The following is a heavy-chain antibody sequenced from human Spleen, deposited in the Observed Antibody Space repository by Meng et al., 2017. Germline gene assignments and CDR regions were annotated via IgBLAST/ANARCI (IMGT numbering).Heavy chain of an antibody. J-gene: IGHJ4*02. V-gene: IGHV4-61*01. CDR3: ARGHYDGYFDS. CDR1: GGSVISGSYY. Sequence: QVQLQQWAAGLLKPSETLSLTCTISGGSVISGSYYWSWIRQPPGKGLEWIGYMYFSGSTNYNPSLKSRVTISVDTSKKQFSLKVTSVTAADTAVYYCARGHYDGYFDSWGQGTLVTVSS. D-gene: IGHD3-22*01. CDR2: MYFSGST.